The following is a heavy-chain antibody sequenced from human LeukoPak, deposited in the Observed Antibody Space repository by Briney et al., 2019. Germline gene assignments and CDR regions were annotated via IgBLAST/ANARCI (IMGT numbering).Heavy chain of an antibody. Sequence: GGSLRLSCAASGFTFSNYAMIWVRQAPGKGLEWDSIISIPGTTTYYADSVKGRFTISKDNSKNTLYLQMNSLRAEDTAVYYCVRDPNWGSGNWGQGTLVTVSS. V-gene: IGHV3-23*01. CDR1: GFTFSNYA. J-gene: IGHJ4*02. CDR3: VRDPNWGSGN. D-gene: IGHD7-27*01. CDR2: ISIPGTTT.